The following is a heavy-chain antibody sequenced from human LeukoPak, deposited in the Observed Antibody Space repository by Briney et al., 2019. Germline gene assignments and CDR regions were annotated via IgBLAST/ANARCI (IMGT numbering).Heavy chain of an antibody. V-gene: IGHV3-7*01. D-gene: IGHD3-22*01. Sequence: PGGSLRLSCAASGFTFSSYWMSWVRQAPGKGLEWVANIKQDGSEKYYVDPVKGRFTISRDNAKNSLYLQMNSLRAEDTAVYYCARDRSYDSGAFDIWGQGTMVTVSS. CDR3: ARDRSYDSGAFDI. CDR1: GFTFSSYW. J-gene: IGHJ3*02. CDR2: IKQDGSEK.